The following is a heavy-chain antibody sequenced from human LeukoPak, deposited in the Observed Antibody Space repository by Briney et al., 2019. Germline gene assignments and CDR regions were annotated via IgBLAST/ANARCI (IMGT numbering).Heavy chain of an antibody. CDR3: AHSNMEGSYYKFYFDY. D-gene: IGHD3-10*01. J-gene: IGHJ4*02. CDR1: GFSLSTSGVG. CDR2: IYWDDDK. Sequence: KKSGPTLVKATQGLTLTCTFSGFSLSTSGVGVGWIRQPPGKALEWLALIYWDDDKRYSPSLKSRLTITKDTSKNQMVLTMTNMDPVDTATYYCAHSNMEGSYYKFYFDYWGQGTLVTVSS. V-gene: IGHV2-5*02.